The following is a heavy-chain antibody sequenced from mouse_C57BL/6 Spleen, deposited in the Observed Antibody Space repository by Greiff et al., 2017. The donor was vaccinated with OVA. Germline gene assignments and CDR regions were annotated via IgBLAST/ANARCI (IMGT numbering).Heavy chain of an antibody. J-gene: IGHJ2*01. CDR1: GFTFSSYA. V-gene: IGHV5-4*01. CDR2: ISDGGSYT. Sequence: EVKVVESGGGLVKPGGSLKLSCAASGFTFSSYAMSWVRQTPEKRLEWVATISDGGSYTYYPDNVKGRFTISRDNAKNNLYLQMSHLKSEDKAMYYCAGDDYDGDYWGQGTTLTVSS. D-gene: IGHD2-4*01. CDR3: AGDDYDGDY.